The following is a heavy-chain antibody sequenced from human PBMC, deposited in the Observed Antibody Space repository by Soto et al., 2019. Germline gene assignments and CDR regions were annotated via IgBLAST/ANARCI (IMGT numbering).Heavy chain of an antibody. CDR2: IYYSGSTN. J-gene: IGHJ4*02. V-gene: IGHV4-39*01. D-gene: IGHD2-2*01. Sequence: SETLSLTCTVSGGSIGSGHYYWAWIRQPPGKELEWIGTIYYSGSTNYYNPSLKSRVTISVDTSNNQFTLKLSSLTATDTAVYYCARQVYCSSTSCYAGGLYFDYWGQGALVTVSS. CDR1: GGSIGSGHYY. CDR3: ARQVYCSSTSCYAGGLYFDY.